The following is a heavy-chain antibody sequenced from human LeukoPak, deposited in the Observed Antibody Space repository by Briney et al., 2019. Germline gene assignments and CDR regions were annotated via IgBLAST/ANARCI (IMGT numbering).Heavy chain of an antibody. D-gene: IGHD3-22*01. CDR1: GGSISSYY. J-gene: IGHJ4*02. CDR2: IYYSGST. Sequence: SETLPLTCTVSGGSISSYYWSWIRQPPGKGLEWIGYIYYSGSTNYNPSLKSRVTISVDTSKNQFSLKLSSVTAAGTAVYYCARQDYDPTFDYWGQGTLVTVSS. V-gene: IGHV4-59*08. CDR3: ARQDYDPTFDY.